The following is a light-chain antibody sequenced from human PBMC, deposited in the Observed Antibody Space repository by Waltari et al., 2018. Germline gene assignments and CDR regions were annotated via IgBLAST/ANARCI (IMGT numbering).Light chain of an antibody. Sequence: QSVLTQPPSASGTPGQRVTISCSGSRSNIGSYFVYWYQQLPGTAPKLLIYRNNQRPSGVPDRFSGSTSGTSASLAISGLRSEDEADYYCVVWDDSLSGRVFGGGTKLTVL. CDR2: RNN. J-gene: IGLJ3*02. V-gene: IGLV1-47*01. CDR3: VVWDDSLSGRV. CDR1: RSNIGSYF.